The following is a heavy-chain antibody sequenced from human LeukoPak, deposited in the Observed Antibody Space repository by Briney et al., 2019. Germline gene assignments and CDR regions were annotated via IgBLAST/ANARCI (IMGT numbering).Heavy chain of an antibody. CDR2: IVVGSGNT. D-gene: IGHD4-17*01. CDR1: GFTFTSSA. J-gene: IGHJ4*02. V-gene: IGHV1-58*02. Sequence: ASVKVSCKASGFTFTSSAMQWVRQARGQRLEWIGWIVVGSGNTNYAQKFQERVTITRDMSTSTAYMELSSLRSEDTAVYYCAARGNYGDYVDYWGQGTLVTVCS. CDR3: AARGNYGDYVDY.